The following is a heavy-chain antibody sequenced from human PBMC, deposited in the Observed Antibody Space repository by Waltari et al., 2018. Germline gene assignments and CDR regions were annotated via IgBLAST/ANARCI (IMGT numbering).Heavy chain of an antibody. CDR2: IDHSGST. CDR1: GYSISSGYY. D-gene: IGHD3-3*01. V-gene: IGHV4-38-2*01. J-gene: IGHJ4*02. Sequence: QVQLQESGPGLVKPSETLSLTCAVSGYSISSGYYWGWIRQPPGKGLEWIGSIDHSGSTYYNPSLKSRVTISVDTSKTQFSLKRSSVTAADTAVYYCARLYDFWSGYPDWGQGTLVTVSS. CDR3: ARLYDFWSGYPD.